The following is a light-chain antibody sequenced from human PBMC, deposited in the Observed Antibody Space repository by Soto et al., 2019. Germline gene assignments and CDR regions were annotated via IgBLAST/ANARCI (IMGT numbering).Light chain of an antibody. J-gene: IGKJ4*01. V-gene: IGKV3-11*01. Sequence: EIVLTQSPATLSLSPGERATLSCRARQSVSSYFGWYQQKPGQAPSLLIYDTSTRATGIPARFSGSGSGTDFTLTISSLEPEDFAVYYCQQRADWPLTFGGGTKVEIK. CDR2: DTS. CDR3: QQRADWPLT. CDR1: QSVSSY.